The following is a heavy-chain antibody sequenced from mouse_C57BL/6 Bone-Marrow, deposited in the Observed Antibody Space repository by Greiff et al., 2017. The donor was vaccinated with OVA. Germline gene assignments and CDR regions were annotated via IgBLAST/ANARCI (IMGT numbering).Heavy chain of an antibody. J-gene: IGHJ1*03. V-gene: IGHV10-3*01. CDR1: GFTFNTYA. Sequence: EVQVVESGGGLVQPKGSLKLSCAASGFTFNTYAMHWVRQAPGKGLEWVASISSKSSSNATYYADSVKDRFTISRDDSQSMLFLQMNNLKPKDTAMYYCVSYGSSYCWYFDVWGTGATVTVSS. D-gene: IGHD1-1*01. CDR2: ISSKSSSNAT. CDR3: VSYGSSYCWYFDV.